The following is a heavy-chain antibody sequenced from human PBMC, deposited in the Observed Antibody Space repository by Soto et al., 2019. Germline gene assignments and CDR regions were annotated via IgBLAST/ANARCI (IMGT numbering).Heavy chain of an antibody. CDR2: ISSTSTCI. J-gene: IGHJ4*02. D-gene: IGHD3-9*01. CDR3: ARDPEDHDIPLDY. Sequence: GGSLRLSCAASGFTFSTYTMNWVRQAPGKGLEWVSSISSTSTCINYADSLKGRLTISRDNAKNSLYLQMNSLRAEDTALYYCARDPEDHDIPLDYWGQGTLVTVSS. CDR1: GFTFSTYT. V-gene: IGHV3-21*01.